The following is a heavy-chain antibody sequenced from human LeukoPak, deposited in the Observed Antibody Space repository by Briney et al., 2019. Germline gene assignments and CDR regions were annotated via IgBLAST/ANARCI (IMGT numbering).Heavy chain of an antibody. D-gene: IGHD2-15*01. CDR1: GDRASSNIAA. CDR3: ASGGLAPFYSFDL. V-gene: IGHV6-1*01. Sequence: QTRSLTRAISGDRASSNIAAWNCIRQPPSGGLESQGRTYDWSRWSHDYAESMKSRIRFNADTSTNQFSLQVNSVAREDTALYFCASGGLAPFYSFDLWGQGTLVTVST. J-gene: IGHJ4*02. CDR2: TYDWSRWSH.